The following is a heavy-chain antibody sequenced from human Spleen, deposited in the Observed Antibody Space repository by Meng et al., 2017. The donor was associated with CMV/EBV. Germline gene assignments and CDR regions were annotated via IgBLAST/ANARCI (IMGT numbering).Heavy chain of an antibody. CDR3: ARAPLYQPLGNRFDP. J-gene: IGHJ5*02. CDR1: GFTFSSCA. D-gene: IGHD2-2*01. CDR2: ISGSGGSL. Sequence: SGFTFSSCAMSWVRQAPGKGLEWVSSISGSGGSLYYAHSVKGRFNISRDNSKNTLYMQMNSLRAEDTAVYYCARAPLYQPLGNRFDPWGQGTLVTVSS. V-gene: IGHV3-23*01.